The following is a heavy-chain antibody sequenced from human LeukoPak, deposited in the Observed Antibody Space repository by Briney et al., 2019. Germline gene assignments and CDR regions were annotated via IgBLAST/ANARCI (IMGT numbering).Heavy chain of an antibody. CDR3: ARHAYCGGDCYPFTKPGTNHWYFDL. CDR1: GYSFTSYW. CDR2: IYPGDSDT. D-gene: IGHD2-21*02. J-gene: IGHJ2*01. V-gene: IGHV5-51*01. Sequence: GESLKISCKGSGYSFTSYWIGWVRQMPGKGLEWMGVIYPGDSDTRYSPSFQGQVTISADKSISTAYLQWSSLKASDTAMYYCARHAYCGGDCYPFTKPGTNHWYFDLWGRGTLVTVSS.